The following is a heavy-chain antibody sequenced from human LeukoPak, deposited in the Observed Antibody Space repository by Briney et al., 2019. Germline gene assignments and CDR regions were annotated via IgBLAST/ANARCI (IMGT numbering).Heavy chain of an antibody. CDR3: ARDGGSGSYYKANWFDP. Sequence: ASVKVSCKASGYTFTSYYMHWVRQAPGQGLEWMGIINPSGGSTSYAQKFQGRVTMTRDTSTSTVYMELSSLRSEDTAVYYCARDGGSGSYYKANWFDPWGQGTLVIVSS. D-gene: IGHD3-10*01. V-gene: IGHV1-46*01. CDR1: GYTFTSYY. CDR2: INPSGGST. J-gene: IGHJ5*02.